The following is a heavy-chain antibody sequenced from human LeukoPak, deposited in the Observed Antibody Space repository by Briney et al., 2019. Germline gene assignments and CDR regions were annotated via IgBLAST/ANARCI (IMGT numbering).Heavy chain of an antibody. J-gene: IGHJ4*02. CDR3: AKASSGYDHQRGYYFDY. D-gene: IGHD5-12*01. CDR1: GFTFNDYA. CDR2: ISWNSGSI. V-gene: IGHV3-9*01. Sequence: PGGSLRLPCAASGFTFNDYAMHWVRQAPGKGLEWVSGISWNSGSIDYADSVKGRFTISRDNAKNSLYLQMNSLGTEDTAFYYCAKASSGYDHQRGYYFDYWGQGTLVTVSS.